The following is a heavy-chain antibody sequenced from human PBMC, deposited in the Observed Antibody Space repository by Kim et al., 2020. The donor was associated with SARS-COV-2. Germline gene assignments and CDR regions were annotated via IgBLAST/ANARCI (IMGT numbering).Heavy chain of an antibody. CDR2: ISGSGSST. CDR1: GFTFSSYG. Sequence: GGSLRLSCAASGFTFSSYGMIWVRQAAGKGLEWVSAISGSGSSTYYADSVKGRFSISRDNSKNTLYLQMNSLRAEDTAVYYCAKRDGQTWGQGTLVTVSS. J-gene: IGHJ5*02. V-gene: IGHV3-23*01. CDR3: AKRDGQT. D-gene: IGHD4-17*01.